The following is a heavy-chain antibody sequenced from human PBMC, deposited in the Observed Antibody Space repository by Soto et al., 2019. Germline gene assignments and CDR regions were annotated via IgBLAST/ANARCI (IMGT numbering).Heavy chain of an antibody. CDR1: GYTFTSYG. CDR3: ARDVYHPVVVVAATSGEDTDFDY. CDR2: ISAYNGNT. Sequence: QVQLVQSGAEVKKPGASVKVSCKASGYTFTSYGISWVRQAPGQGLEWMGWISAYNGNTNYAQKLQGRVTMTTDTSTSTDYMELRSLRSDDTAVYYCARDVYHPVVVVAATSGEDTDFDYWGQGTLVTVSS. D-gene: IGHD2-15*01. J-gene: IGHJ4*02. V-gene: IGHV1-18*01.